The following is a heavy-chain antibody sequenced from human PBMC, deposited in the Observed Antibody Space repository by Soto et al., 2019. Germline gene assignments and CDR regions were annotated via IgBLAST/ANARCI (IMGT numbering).Heavy chain of an antibody. CDR1: GFTFSSYA. CDR2: ISYDGSNK. CDR3: ARTRRVYYYGMDV. Sequence: ESGGGVVQPGRSLRLSCAASGFTFSSYAMHWVRQAPGKGLEWVAVISYDGSNKYYADSVKGRFTISRDNSKNTLYLQMNSLRAEDTAVYYCARTRRVYYYGMDVWGQGTTVTVSS. V-gene: IGHV3-30-3*01. J-gene: IGHJ6*02. D-gene: IGHD3-10*01.